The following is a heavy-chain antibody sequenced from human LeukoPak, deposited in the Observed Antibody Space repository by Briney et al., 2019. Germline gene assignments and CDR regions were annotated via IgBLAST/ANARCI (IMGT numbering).Heavy chain of an antibody. V-gene: IGHV4-38-2*02. CDR3: ARDYYYYYGMDV. Sequence: SETLSLTCTVSGYSISSGYYWGWIRQPPGKGLEWIGSGSTYYNPSLKSRVFISVNTSKNQFSLKLSSVTAADTAVYYCARDYYYYYGMDVWGQGTTVTVSS. CDR1: GYSISSGYY. J-gene: IGHJ6*02. CDR2: SGST.